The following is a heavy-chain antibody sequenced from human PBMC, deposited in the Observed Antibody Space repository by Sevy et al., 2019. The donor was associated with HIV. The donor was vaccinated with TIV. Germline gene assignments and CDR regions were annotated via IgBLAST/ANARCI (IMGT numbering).Heavy chain of an antibody. V-gene: IGHV5-51*01. D-gene: IGHD6-13*01. CDR1: GYSFTSYW. Sequence: GESLKISCKGSGYSFTSYWIGWVRQMPGKGLEWMGIIYPGDSDTRYSPSFQGQVTISADKSISTAYLQWGSLKASEPAMYYCARHTGYSSSWWYFQHWGQGTLVTVSS. J-gene: IGHJ1*01. CDR2: IYPGDSDT. CDR3: ARHTGYSSSWWYFQH.